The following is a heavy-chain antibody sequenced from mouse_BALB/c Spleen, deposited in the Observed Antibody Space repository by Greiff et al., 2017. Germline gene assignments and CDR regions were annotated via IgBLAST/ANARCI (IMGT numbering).Heavy chain of an antibody. J-gene: IGHJ1*01. CDR1: GFTFSSYG. Sequence: EVQRVESGGDLVKPGGSLKLSCAASGFTFSSYGMSWVRQTPDKRLEWVATISSGGSYTYYPDSVKGRFTISRDNAKNTLYLQMSSLKSEDTAMYYCARRGGDFWYFDVWGAGTTVTVSS. CDR3: ARRGGDFWYFDV. V-gene: IGHV5-6*01. CDR2: ISSGGSYT.